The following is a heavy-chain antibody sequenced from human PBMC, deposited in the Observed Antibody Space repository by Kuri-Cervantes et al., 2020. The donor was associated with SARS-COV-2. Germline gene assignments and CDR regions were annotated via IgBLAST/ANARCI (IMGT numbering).Heavy chain of an antibody. V-gene: IGHV3-7*01. CDR3: ARAGVRDSSSSLDY. D-gene: IGHD6-13*01. CDR2: IKQDGSEK. J-gene: IGHJ4*02. CDR1: GFTFSSYW. Sequence: GESLKISCAASGFTFSSYWMSWVRQAPGKGLEWVANIKQDGSEKYYVDSVKGRFTISRDNSKNTLYLQMNSLRAEDTAVYYCARAGVRDSSSSLDYWGQGTLVTVSS.